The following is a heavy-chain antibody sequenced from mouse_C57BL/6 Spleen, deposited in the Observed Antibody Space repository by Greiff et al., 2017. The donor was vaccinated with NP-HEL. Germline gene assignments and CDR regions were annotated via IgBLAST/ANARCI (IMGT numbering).Heavy chain of an antibody. CDR3: TGGYCVFDY. CDR1: GYTFTDYE. J-gene: IGHJ2*01. CDR2: IDPETGGT. Sequence: VQLQQSGAELVRPGASVTLSCKASGYTFTDYEMHWVKQTPVHGLEWIGAIDPETGGTAYNQKFKGKAILTADKSSSTAYMELRSLTSEDSAVYYCTGGYCVFDYWGQGTTLTVSS. V-gene: IGHV1-15*01. D-gene: IGHD2-3*01.